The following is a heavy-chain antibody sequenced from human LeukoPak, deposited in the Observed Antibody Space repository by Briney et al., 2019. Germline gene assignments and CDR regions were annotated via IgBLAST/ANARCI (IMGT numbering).Heavy chain of an antibody. D-gene: IGHD2-2*02. V-gene: IGHV3-21*01. Sequence: GGSLRLSCAASGFTFSSYSMNWVRRAPGKGLEWVSSISSSSSYIYYADSVKGRFTISRDNAKNSLYLQMNSLRAEDTAVYYCAGELDTAIPADAFDIWGQGTMVTVSS. J-gene: IGHJ3*02. CDR2: ISSSSSYI. CDR1: GFTFSSYS. CDR3: AGELDTAIPADAFDI.